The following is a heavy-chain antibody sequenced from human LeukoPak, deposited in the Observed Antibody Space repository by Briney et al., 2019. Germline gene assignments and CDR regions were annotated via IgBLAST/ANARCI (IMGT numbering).Heavy chain of an antibody. J-gene: IGHJ6*02. CDR2: IYNSGST. CDR3: ASASSGAIYYYGVDV. V-gene: IGHV4-59*01. CDR1: GGPMRNLY. Sequence: SETVSLTCTVSGGPMRNLYWTWIRQSPGKGLEWIGCIYNSGSTRYNPSLKSRVTISEDTSKNQFSLKLTSVTAADTAVYYCASASSGAIYYYGVDVWGPGTTVTVSS. D-gene: IGHD3-10*01.